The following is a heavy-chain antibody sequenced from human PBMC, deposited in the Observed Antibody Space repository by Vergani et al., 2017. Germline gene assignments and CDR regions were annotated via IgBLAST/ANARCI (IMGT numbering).Heavy chain of an antibody. J-gene: IGHJ4*02. D-gene: IGHD4-17*01. Sequence: QVQLQESGPGLVKPSETLSLTCTVSGGSLSSYYWSWIRQPPGKGLEWIGYIYYSGSTNYNPSLKSRVTISVDTSKNQFSLKLSSVTAADTAVYYCARRAGDLYSYYFDYWGQGTLVTVSS. V-gene: IGHV4-59*08. CDR1: GGSLSSYY. CDR3: ARRAGDLYSYYFDY. CDR2: IYYSGST.